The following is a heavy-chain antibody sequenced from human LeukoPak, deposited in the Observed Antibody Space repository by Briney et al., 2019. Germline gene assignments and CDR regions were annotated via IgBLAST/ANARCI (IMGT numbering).Heavy chain of an antibody. Sequence: GGSLRLSCAASGFTFTSYTMNWVRQAPGKGLEWVSSINPTSGYVYYSDSVKGRFTISRDNAKKSFYLQMNSLRAEDTAVYYCARFVEAHTYYFDYWGQGTLVAVSS. CDR1: GFTFTSYT. V-gene: IGHV3-21*01. J-gene: IGHJ4*02. D-gene: IGHD3-10*01. CDR2: INPTSGYV. CDR3: ARFVEAHTYYFDY.